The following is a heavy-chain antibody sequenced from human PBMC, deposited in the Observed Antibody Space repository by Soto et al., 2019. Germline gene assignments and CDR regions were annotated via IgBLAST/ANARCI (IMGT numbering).Heavy chain of an antibody. V-gene: IGHV5-10-1*01. CDR2: IDPSDSYT. Sequence: PGESLKISCKGSGYSFTSYWISWVRQMPGKGLEWMGRIDPSDSYTNYSPSFQGHVTISADKSISTAYLQWSSLKASDTAMYHCAREAVTTKYYYYGMDVWGQGTTVTVSS. D-gene: IGHD4-4*01. CDR3: AREAVTTKYYYYGMDV. CDR1: GYSFTSYW. J-gene: IGHJ6*02.